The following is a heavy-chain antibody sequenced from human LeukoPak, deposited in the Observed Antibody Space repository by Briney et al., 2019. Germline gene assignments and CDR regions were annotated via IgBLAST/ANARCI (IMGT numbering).Heavy chain of an antibody. J-gene: IGHJ5*01. Sequence: PSETLSLTCAVYGGSFSRHFWSWIRQPPGKGLEWIGYIYYSGIYYTGSTYYNPSLESRVTISGDTSKNQFSLKLSSVTAADTAIYYCARARYYYDSGGYYHGYWFDSWGQGTLVTVSS. CDR2: IYYSGIYYTGST. CDR1: GGSFSRHF. D-gene: IGHD3-22*01. CDR3: ARARYYYDSGGYYHGYWFDS. V-gene: IGHV4-59*11.